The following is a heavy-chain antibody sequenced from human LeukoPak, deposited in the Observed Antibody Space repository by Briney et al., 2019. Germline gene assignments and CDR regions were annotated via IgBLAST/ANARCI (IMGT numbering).Heavy chain of an antibody. Sequence: GGSLRLSCAASEFSFSSYWMRWVRQAPGEGLEWVANIKQDGSEKYHVDSVRGRFTISRDNAKNSLYLQMNSLRAEDTAVYYCARDRPYYDILTGQYYYYMDAWGKGTTVTVSS. V-gene: IGHV3-7*01. J-gene: IGHJ6*03. CDR2: IKQDGSEK. CDR1: EFSFSSYW. D-gene: IGHD3-9*01. CDR3: ARDRPYYDILTGQYYYYMDA.